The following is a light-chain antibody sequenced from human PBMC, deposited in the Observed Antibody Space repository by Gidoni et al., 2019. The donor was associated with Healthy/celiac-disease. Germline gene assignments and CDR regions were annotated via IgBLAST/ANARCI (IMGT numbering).Light chain of an antibody. V-gene: IGKV1-39*01. CDR3: QQSYSTPLT. CDR2: AAS. CDR1: QSISSY. Sequence: DIQMTQSPSSLSASVGDRVTITCRASQSISSYLHWYQQKPGKAPKLLIYAASRWQRGVPSRFSGSGSGTDCTLTISSLQPEDFATYYCQQSYSTPLTFGGGTKVEIK. J-gene: IGKJ4*01.